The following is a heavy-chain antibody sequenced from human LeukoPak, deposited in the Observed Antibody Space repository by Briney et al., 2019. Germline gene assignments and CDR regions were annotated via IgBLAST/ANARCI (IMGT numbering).Heavy chain of an antibody. Sequence: SETLSLTCTVSGASISTSYWYWIRQPPGKGLEWLGYIRYSGDINYNPSLKSQIPISAYTSKNLLSLTLSSVTAADAAVYYCARVGCSGGSCYPDYWGQGTLVTVSS. J-gene: IGHJ4*02. CDR3: ARVGCSGGSCYPDY. D-gene: IGHD2-15*01. V-gene: IGHV4-59*01. CDR1: GASISTSY. CDR2: IRYSGDI.